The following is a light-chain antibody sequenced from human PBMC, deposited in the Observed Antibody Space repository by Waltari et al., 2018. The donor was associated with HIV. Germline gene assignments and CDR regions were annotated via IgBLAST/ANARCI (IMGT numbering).Light chain of an antibody. CDR1: TLPKTY. CDR2: ECI. Sequence: SYELPQPPTVSASPGHTPRIPCSGATLPKTYAHWYQQKSGQAPVLVIYECIKRPSEIPGRFSGSSSGTMAILTISGAQVEDEADYYCYSTESNGNHRVFGGGTKLTVL. CDR3: YSTESNGNHRV. J-gene: IGLJ3*02. V-gene: IGLV3-10*01.